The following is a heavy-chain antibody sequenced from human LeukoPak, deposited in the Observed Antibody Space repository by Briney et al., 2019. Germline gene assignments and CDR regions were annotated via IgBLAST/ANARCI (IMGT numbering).Heavy chain of an antibody. D-gene: IGHD3-10*01. CDR2: IYSDNT. CDR1: GFTVSSNS. CDR3: ARDGQTFGELDY. Sequence: GGSLRLSCTVSGFTVSSNSMSWVRQAPGKGLEWVSFIYSDNTHYSDSVKGRFTISRDNSKNTLYLQMNSLRAEDTAVYYCARDGQTFGELDYWGQGTLVTVSS. V-gene: IGHV3-53*01. J-gene: IGHJ4*02.